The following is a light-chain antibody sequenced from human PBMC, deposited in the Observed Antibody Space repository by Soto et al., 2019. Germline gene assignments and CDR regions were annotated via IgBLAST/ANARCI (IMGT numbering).Light chain of an antibody. Sequence: DIQRAQSPSTLSASVGHRVTITCRASQSISSWLAWYQQKPGKAPKLLIYDASSLESGVPSRFSGSGSRTDFTLTISSLQPEDFATYYCQQFNNYPLTFGGGTKVDIK. CDR3: QQFNNYPLT. V-gene: IGKV1-5*01. J-gene: IGKJ4*01. CDR2: DAS. CDR1: QSISSW.